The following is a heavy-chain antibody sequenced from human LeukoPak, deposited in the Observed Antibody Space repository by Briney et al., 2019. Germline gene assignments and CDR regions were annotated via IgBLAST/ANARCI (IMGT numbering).Heavy chain of an antibody. CDR3: AKAAMIVVVITTGIDY. CDR1: GFTFSSYA. V-gene: IGHV3-23*01. J-gene: IGHJ4*02. CDR2: ISGLGGST. Sequence: GGSLRLSCAASGFTFSSYAMSWVRQAPGKGLEWVSVISGLGGSTYYADSVKGRFTISRDNSKNTLYLQMNSLRAEDTAVYYCAKAAMIVVVITTGIDYWGQGTLVTVSS. D-gene: IGHD3-22*01.